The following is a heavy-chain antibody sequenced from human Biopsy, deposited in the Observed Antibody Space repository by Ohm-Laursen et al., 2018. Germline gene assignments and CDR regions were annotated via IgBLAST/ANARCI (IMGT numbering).Heavy chain of an antibody. CDR2: NIPILGTG. V-gene: IGHV1-69*06. D-gene: IGHD3-9*01. CDR1: GGTFSNYG. J-gene: IGHJ1*01. CDR3: ATKLTGYFHH. Sequence: ASVKVSCKPPGGTFSNYGVNWVRQAPGQGLEWLGGNIPILGTGNYAQKFQDIVTVASDTSTSTATMELRSLRSDDTAVYYCATKLTGYFHHWGQGTLVIVSS.